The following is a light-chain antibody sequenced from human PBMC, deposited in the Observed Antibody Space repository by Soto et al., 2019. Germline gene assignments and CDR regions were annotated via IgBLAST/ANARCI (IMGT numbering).Light chain of an antibody. CDR1: SSDVGGYDY. V-gene: IGLV2-14*01. CDR3: SSYSISTAYL. CDR2: EVS. J-gene: IGLJ1*01. Sequence: QSALTQPASVSGSPGQSITISCTGTSSDVGGYDYVSWYQLHPGKAPKLMVFEVSNRPSGVSYRFSGSKSGNTASLTISGLQAEDEADYFCSSYSISTAYLFGTGPKATVL.